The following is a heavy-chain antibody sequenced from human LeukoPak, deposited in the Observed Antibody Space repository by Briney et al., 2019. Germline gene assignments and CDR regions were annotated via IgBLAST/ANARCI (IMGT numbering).Heavy chain of an antibody. D-gene: IGHD3-16*01. Sequence: GGSLRLSCAASGFTVITNDMTWVRQAPGKGLEWVSVLYSDGNTKYTDSVQGRFTISRDNSKTTLYLEMNSLSPDDTAVYYCARGVEPLAANTLAYWGQGPLVTVSP. CDR2: LYSDGNT. CDR3: ARGVEPLAANTLAY. J-gene: IGHJ4*02. V-gene: IGHV3-53*01. CDR1: GFTVITND.